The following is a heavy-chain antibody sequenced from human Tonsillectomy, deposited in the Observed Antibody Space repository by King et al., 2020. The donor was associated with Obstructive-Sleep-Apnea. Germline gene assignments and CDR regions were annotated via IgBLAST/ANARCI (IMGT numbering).Heavy chain of an antibody. D-gene: IGHD6-19*01. CDR3: ARERATGWRFSDF. Sequence: EVQLVESGGGLVQPGGSLRLSCAVSGLTVSENFMSWVRQAPGKGLEWVSALYSDGTSFYADSVLGRFTIFRDRSNNTLYLQMDYLRPDDTAVYFCARERATGWRFSDFWGQGALVTVSS. CDR1: GLTVSENF. J-gene: IGHJ4*02. CDR2: LYSDGTS. V-gene: IGHV3-53*04.